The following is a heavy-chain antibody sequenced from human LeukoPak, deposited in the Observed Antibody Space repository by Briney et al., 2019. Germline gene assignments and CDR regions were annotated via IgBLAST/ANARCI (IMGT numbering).Heavy chain of an antibody. CDR1: GVSITNSTYY. CDR3: VTHGGIYTASSAYSHMVV. CDR2: IYYGGTT. D-gene: IGHD3-16*01. V-gene: IGHV4-39*01. Sequence: NPLGTLSLTCAVSGVSITNSTYYWGWIRQPPGNGLEWIGNIYYGGTTYTNPSLNSRATISVDTTKNHFSLKLMSVMAAEPSLYYSVTHGGIYTASSAYSHMVVWGKGTTVTVSS. J-gene: IGHJ6*03.